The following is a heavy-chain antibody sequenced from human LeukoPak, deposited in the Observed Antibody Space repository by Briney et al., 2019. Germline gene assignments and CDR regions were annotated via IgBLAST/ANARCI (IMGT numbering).Heavy chain of an antibody. CDR2: VNLQGST. D-gene: IGHD5-12*01. CDR1: GGSITSTNY. CDR3: ARHSRPGYGDYENAFDI. J-gene: IGHJ3*02. Sequence: SETLSLTCGVSGGSITSTNYWTWVRQPPGKGLEWIGEVNLQGSTNYNPSLMGRVAISVDMSENHISLQLTSVTAADTAVYYCARHSRPGYGDYENAFDIWGRGTMVTVSS. V-gene: IGHV4-4*02.